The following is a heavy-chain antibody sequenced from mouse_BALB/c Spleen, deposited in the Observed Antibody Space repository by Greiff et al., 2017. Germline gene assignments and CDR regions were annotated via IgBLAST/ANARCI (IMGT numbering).Heavy chain of an antibody. CDR3: AGQGVNWYFDV. D-gene: IGHD2-1*01. J-gene: IGHJ1*01. V-gene: IGHV1-80*01. Sequence: VQLQQSGPELVKPGASVKISCKASGYAFSSYWMNWVKQRPGQGLEWIGRIYPGDGDTNYNGKFKGKATLTADKSSSTAYMQLSSLTSVDSAVYYCAGQGVNWYFDVWGAGTTVTVAS. CDR1: GYAFSSYW. CDR2: IYPGDGDT.